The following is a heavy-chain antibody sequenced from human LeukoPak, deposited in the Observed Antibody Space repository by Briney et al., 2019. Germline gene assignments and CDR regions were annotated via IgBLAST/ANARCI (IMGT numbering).Heavy chain of an antibody. J-gene: IGHJ6*03. CDR1: GFTFSRYA. Sequence: PGESLRLSCAASGFTFSRYAMSWVRQAPGKGLEWVSAISDSGGSTNYADSVKGRFTISRDNSKNTLYLQMNSLRAEDTAIYYCAKDYRDSSGAYYYMDVWGQGTLVTVSS. D-gene: IGHD3-22*01. CDR2: ISDSGGST. CDR3: AKDYRDSSGAYYYMDV. V-gene: IGHV3-23*01.